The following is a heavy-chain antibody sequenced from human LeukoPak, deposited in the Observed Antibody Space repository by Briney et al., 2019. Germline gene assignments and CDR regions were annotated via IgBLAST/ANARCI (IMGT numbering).Heavy chain of an antibody. CDR1: GFTVRNNH. CDR2: IDSRDNT. CDR3: ARESTPLRGAFDP. Sequence: GGSLRLSCAASGFTVRNNHMSWVREAPGQGLEWVSVIDSRDNTYHADSVKGRFTISRHTSKNTLYLQMNSLRAEDTAVYYCARESTPLRGAFDPWGPGTLVTVSS. J-gene: IGHJ5*02. D-gene: IGHD5-24*01. V-gene: IGHV3-53*04.